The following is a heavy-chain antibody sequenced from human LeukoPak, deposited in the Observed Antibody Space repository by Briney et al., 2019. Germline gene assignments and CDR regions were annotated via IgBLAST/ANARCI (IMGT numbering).Heavy chain of an antibody. J-gene: IGHJ4*02. Sequence: GGSLRLSCAASGFTFSSYWMSWVRQAPGKGLEWVAVIRYDGSNKYYADSVKGRFTISRDNSKNTLYLQMNSLRAEDTAVYYCARDLTRDYDRNQKALGYWGQGTLVTVSS. CDR1: GFTFSSYW. CDR2: IRYDGSNK. CDR3: ARDLTRDYDRNQKALGY. V-gene: IGHV3-33*08. D-gene: IGHD4-17*01.